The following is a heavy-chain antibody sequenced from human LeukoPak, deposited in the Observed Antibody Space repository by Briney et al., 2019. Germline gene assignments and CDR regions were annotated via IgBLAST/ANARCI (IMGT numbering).Heavy chain of an antibody. V-gene: IGHV3-33*01. CDR3: ARAIGSWGYNNLDY. D-gene: IGHD5-24*01. J-gene: IGHJ4*02. CDR2: IWFDGSNQ. CDR1: GFTFSSNG. Sequence: PGGSLRLSCAASGFTFSSNGMHWVRQAPGKGLQWVAAIWFDGSNQYYADSVRGRFTISRDNSKNTLYLQMNGLRAEDTGLYYCARAIGSWGYNNLDYWGQGTLVTVSS.